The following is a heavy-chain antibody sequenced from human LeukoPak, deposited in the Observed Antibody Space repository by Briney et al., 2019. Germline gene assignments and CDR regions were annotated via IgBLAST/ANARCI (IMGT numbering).Heavy chain of an antibody. CDR2: IYYSGST. CDR3: ARVGSSGYYSVDY. CDR1: GGSISSGGYY. J-gene: IGHJ4*02. Sequence: PSQTLSLTCTVSGGSISSGGYYWSWIRQHPGKGLEWIGYIYYSGSTYYSPSLKSRVTISVDTSKNQFSLKLSSVTAADTAVYYCARVGSSGYYSVDYWGQGTLVTVSS. D-gene: IGHD3-22*01. V-gene: IGHV4-31*03.